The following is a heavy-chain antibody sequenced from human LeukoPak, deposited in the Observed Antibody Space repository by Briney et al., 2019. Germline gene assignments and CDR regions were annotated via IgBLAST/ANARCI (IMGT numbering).Heavy chain of an antibody. V-gene: IGHV4-59*01. CDR3: ARFDGSRGAFDI. Sequence: SETLSLTCTVSGGSISSYDWSWIRQPPGKGLEWIGYIYYSGSTNYNPSLKSRVTISVDTSKNQFSLKLSSVTAADTAVYYCARFDGSRGAFDIWGQGTMVTVSS. CDR1: GGSISSYD. D-gene: IGHD3-9*01. J-gene: IGHJ3*02. CDR2: IYYSGST.